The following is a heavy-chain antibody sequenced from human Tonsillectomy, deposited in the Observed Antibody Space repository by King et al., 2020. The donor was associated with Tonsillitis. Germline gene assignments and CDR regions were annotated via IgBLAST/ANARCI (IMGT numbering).Heavy chain of an antibody. CDR1: GYSFTSYW. Sequence: VQLVESGAEVKKPGESLKISCKGSGYSFTSYWIGWVRQMPGKGLEWMGIIYPGDSDTRYSPSFQGQVTISADKSISTAYLQWSSLKASDTALYYCARLLVWFGEGGGYFDYWGQGTLVTVSS. CDR3: ARLLVWFGEGGGYFDY. CDR2: IYPGDSDT. V-gene: IGHV5-51*01. D-gene: IGHD3-10*01. J-gene: IGHJ4*02.